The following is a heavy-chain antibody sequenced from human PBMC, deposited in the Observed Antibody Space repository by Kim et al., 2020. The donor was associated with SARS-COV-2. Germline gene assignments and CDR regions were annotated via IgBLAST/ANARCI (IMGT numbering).Heavy chain of an antibody. D-gene: IGHD4-17*01. CDR2: ISSSGSTI. CDR3: ARDFRWFGYGDWEGAFDI. Sequence: GGSLRLSCAASGFTFSDYYMSWIRQAPGKGLEWVSYISSSGSTIYYADSVKGRFTISRDNAKNSLYLQMNSLRAEDTAVYYCARDFRWFGYGDWEGAFDIWGQGTMVTVSS. V-gene: IGHV3-11*01. J-gene: IGHJ3*02. CDR1: GFTFSDYY.